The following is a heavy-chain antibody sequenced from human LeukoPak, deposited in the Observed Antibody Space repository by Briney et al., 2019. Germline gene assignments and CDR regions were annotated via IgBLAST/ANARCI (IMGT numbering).Heavy chain of an antibody. Sequence: GGSLRLSCAASGFTFSSYAMSWVRQAPGKGLEWVSAISGSGGSTYYADPVKGRFTISRDNSKNTLYLQMNSLRAEDTAVYYCANVIMSPSDYWGQGTLVTVSS. D-gene: IGHD5/OR15-5a*01. CDR3: ANVIMSPSDY. V-gene: IGHV3-23*01. CDR1: GFTFSSYA. J-gene: IGHJ4*02. CDR2: ISGSGGST.